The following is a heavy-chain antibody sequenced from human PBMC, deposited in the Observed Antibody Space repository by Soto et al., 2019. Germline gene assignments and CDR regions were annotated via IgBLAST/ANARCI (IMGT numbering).Heavy chain of an antibody. D-gene: IGHD6-13*01. CDR1: GYSIISSNW. CDR3: ARTVRQQLATDAFDI. J-gene: IGHJ3*02. V-gene: IGHV4-28*01. CDR2: IYYSGST. Sequence: SETLSVTCAFSGYSIISSNWWGWIRQPAGKGLEWIGYIYYSGSTYYNPSLKSRVTMSVDTSKNQFSLKLSSVTAVDTAVYYCARTVRQQLATDAFDIWGQGTMVT.